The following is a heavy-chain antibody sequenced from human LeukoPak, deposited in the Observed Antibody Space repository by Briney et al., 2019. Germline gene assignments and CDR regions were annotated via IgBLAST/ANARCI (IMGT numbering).Heavy chain of an antibody. J-gene: IGHJ4*02. CDR1: GFTFSRFG. CDR2: VSNDGGTQ. CDR3: VQRGGLDY. D-gene: IGHD3-16*01. Sequence: GGSLRLSCAASGFTFSRFGMYWVRQAPGMGLEWVALVSNDGGTQYYADSVKGRFTISRDNFKNTLYLQVNSLRAEDTAAYYCVQRGGLDYWGQGTLVTVSS. V-gene: IGHV3-30*03.